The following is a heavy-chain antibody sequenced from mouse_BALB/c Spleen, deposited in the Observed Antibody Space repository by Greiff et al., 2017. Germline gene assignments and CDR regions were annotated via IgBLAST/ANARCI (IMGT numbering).Heavy chain of an antibody. D-gene: IGHD2-1*01. CDR1: GFTFSSFG. Sequence: EVQLVESGGGLVQPGGSRKLSCAASGFTFSSFGMHWVRQAPEKGLEWVAYISSGSSTIYYADTVKGRFTISRDNPKNTLFLQMTSLRSEDTAMYYCARRVIYCAMDDWGEGTSVTVSS. V-gene: IGHV5-17*02. J-gene: IGHJ4*01. CDR3: ARRVIYCAMDD. CDR2: ISSGSSTI.